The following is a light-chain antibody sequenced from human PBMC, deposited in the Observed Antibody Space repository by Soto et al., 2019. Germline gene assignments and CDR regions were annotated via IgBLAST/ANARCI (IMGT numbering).Light chain of an antibody. J-gene: IGKJ1*01. V-gene: IGKV3-20*01. CDR1: QSVRISY. Sequence: ENVLTQSPGTLSLSPGERATLSCRASQSVRISYLAWYQQKPGQAPRLLIYGASSRATGIPDRVSGSGSGTDFTLTISRLEPEDFAVYYCQQYGSSPPMTFAQGTKV. CDR2: GAS. CDR3: QQYGSSPPMT.